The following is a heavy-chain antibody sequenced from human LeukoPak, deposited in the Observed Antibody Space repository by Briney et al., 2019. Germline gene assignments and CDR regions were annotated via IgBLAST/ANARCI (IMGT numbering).Heavy chain of an antibody. V-gene: IGHV1-2*02. CDR2: INPKCCDT. CDR1: RNTFTDYY. CDR3: ARDQHAVDV. J-gene: IGHJ3*01. Sequence: ASVKVECKASRNTFTDYYMYWVRHAPGQGLEWIGWINPKCCDTKYAQKFQGRVTMTRDTSISTGSVELTRILSDDSAVYYCARDQHAVDVWGPGKTVS.